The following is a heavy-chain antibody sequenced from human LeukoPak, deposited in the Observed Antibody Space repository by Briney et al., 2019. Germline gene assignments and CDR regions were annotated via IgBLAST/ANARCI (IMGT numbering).Heavy chain of an antibody. Sequence: SQTLSHTCAISGDSVSSNSAAWNWIRQSPSRGLEWLGRTYYRSKWYNDYAVSVKSRITINPDTSKNQFSLQLNSVTPEDTAVYYCARDYYDSSGYPNWFDPWGQGTLVTVSS. D-gene: IGHD3-22*01. V-gene: IGHV6-1*01. J-gene: IGHJ5*02. CDR3: ARDYYDSSGYPNWFDP. CDR1: GDSVSSNSAA. CDR2: TYYRSKWYN.